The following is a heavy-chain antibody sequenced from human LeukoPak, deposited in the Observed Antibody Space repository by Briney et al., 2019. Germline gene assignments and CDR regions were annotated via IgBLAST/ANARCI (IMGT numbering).Heavy chain of an antibody. J-gene: IGHJ3*02. Sequence: SVKVSCKASGGTFSTHTINWVRQAPGQGLEWMGGIIAILGIPKYAQKFQGRVTITADKSTSTAYMELSSLRPEDTAVYYCAREWAYFVGKDGAFDIWGQGTMVSVSP. D-gene: IGHD3-9*01. V-gene: IGHV1-69*04. CDR1: GGTFSTHT. CDR2: IIAILGIP. CDR3: AREWAYFVGKDGAFDI.